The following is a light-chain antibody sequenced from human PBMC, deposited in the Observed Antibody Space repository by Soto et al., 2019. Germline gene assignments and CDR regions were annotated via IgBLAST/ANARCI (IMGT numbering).Light chain of an antibody. V-gene: IGLV2-14*01. J-gene: IGLJ1*01. CDR1: SSDVGGYNY. CDR3: SSYTSSSTPDV. CDR2: EVS. Sequence: QSVMTQPASVSGSPGQSITISCTGTSSDVGGYNYVSWYQQHPGKAPKLMIYEVSNRPSGVSNRFSGYKSGNTASLTISGLQAEDEDDYYCSSYTSSSTPDVFGTGTKVTVL.